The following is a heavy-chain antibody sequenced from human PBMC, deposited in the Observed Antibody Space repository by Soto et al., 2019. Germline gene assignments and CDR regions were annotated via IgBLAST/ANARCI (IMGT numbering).Heavy chain of an antibody. CDR2: IYYSGST. J-gene: IGHJ5*02. Sequence: QVQLQESGPGLVKPSQTLSLTCTVSGGSISSGDYYWSWIRQHPGKGLEWIGYIYYSGSTYYNPSRKSRVTISVDTYKNQSSLTLSSVTAADTAVYYCARWWSGSRQGFDPWGQGTLVTVSS. CDR3: ARWWSGSRQGFDP. V-gene: IGHV4-31*03. CDR1: GGSISSGDYY. D-gene: IGHD3-3*01.